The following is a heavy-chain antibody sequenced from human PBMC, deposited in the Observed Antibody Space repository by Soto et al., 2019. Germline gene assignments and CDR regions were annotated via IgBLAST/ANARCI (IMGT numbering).Heavy chain of an antibody. D-gene: IGHD6-6*01. CDR3: ARVFIAARSDEFDY. CDR2: MNPNSGNT. J-gene: IGHJ4*02. CDR1: GYTFTSYD. Sequence: ASVKVSCKASGYTFTSYDINWVRQATGQGLEWMGWMNPNSGNTGYAQKFQGRVTMTRNTSISTAYMELSSLRSEDTAVYYCARVFIAARSDEFDYWGQGTLVTVSS. V-gene: IGHV1-8*01.